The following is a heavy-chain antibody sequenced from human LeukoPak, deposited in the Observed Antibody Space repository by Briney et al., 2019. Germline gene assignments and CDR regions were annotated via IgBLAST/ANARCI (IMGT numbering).Heavy chain of an antibody. J-gene: IGHJ2*01. Sequence: SETLSLTCAVSGGSISSGGYSWSWIRQPPGKGLEWIGYIYHSGSTYYNPSLKSRVTISVDRSKNQFSLKLSSVTAADTAVYYCARVPQPAATIDRYFDLWGRGTLVTVSS. CDR2: IYHSGST. CDR3: ARVPQPAATIDRYFDL. D-gene: IGHD2-2*01. V-gene: IGHV4-30-2*01. CDR1: GGSISSGGYS.